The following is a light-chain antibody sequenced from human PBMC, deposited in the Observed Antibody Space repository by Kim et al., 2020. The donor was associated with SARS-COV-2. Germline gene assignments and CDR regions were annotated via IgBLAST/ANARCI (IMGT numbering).Light chain of an antibody. V-gene: IGLV2-23*02. CDR3: CSYAGTREV. CDR2: EVN. J-gene: IGLJ1*01. Sequence: GQSMTITCTDTSNDVGTYNLVSWYQQHPGKAPKPLIYEVNRLPSGISDRVSCSKSGNTASLTISGLQAEDEADYYCCSYAGTREVFGTGTKVTVL. CDR1: SNDVGTYNL.